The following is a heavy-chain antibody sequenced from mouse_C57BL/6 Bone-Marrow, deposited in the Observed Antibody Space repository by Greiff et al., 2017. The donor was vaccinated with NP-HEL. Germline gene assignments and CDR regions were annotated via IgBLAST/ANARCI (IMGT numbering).Heavy chain of an antibody. V-gene: IGHV1-55*01. CDR2: IYPGSGST. D-gene: IGHD2-3*01. CDR3: ARENGYYHYYAMDY. Sequence: VQLQQPGAELVKPGASVKMSCKASGYTFTSYWITWVKQRPGQGLEWIGDIYPGSGSTNYNEKFKSKATLTVDTSSSTAYMQLSSLTSEDSAVYYCARENGYYHYYAMDYWGQGTSVTVSS. J-gene: IGHJ4*01. CDR1: GYTFTSYW.